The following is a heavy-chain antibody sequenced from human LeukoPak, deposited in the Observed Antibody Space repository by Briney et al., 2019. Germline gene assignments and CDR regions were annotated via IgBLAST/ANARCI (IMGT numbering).Heavy chain of an antibody. CDR3: ATAAFPFNYYDSSGITHGGY. D-gene: IGHD3-22*01. CDR2: ISAYNGNT. J-gene: IGHJ4*02. CDR1: GYTFTSYG. V-gene: IGHV1-18*01. Sequence: ASVKVSCKASGYTFTSYGISWVRQAPGQGLEWMGWISAYNGNTNYAQKFQGRVTMTEDTSTDTAYMELSSLRSEDTAVYYCATAAFPFNYYDSSGITHGGYWGQGTLVTVSS.